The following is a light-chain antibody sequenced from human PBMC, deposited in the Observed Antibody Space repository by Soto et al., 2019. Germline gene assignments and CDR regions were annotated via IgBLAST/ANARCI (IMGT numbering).Light chain of an antibody. Sequence: EILLTQSPGTLSLSAGERASLSCRADQSVNSVYLAWYQHKPGQAPSLLIYGASDRATGIPERFSGSGSGTDFTLTISRLAPEDVEVYYCQQRSNSPLTFGGGTKVDIK. CDR1: QSVNSVY. J-gene: IGKJ4*01. CDR2: GAS. V-gene: IGKV3D-20*02. CDR3: QQRSNSPLT.